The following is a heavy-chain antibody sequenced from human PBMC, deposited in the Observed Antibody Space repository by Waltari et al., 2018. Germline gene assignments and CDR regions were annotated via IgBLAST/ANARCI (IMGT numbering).Heavy chain of an antibody. CDR1: GFTFSRYW. J-gene: IGHJ4*02. D-gene: IGHD2-2*01. V-gene: IGHV3-7*01. CDR3: AKSRGFEY. CDR2: INYDGSQK. Sequence: EVQLVESGGDLVQPGGSLRLSCAASGFTFSRYWMSWVRQTPGKGLGWVAKINYDGSQKYYADSVKGRFTTSRDNAKNSVYLQMHSLRVEDTAMYYCAKSRGFEYWGQGALVTVSS.